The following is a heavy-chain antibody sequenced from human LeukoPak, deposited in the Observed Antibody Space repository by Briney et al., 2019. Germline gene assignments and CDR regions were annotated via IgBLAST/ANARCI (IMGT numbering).Heavy chain of an antibody. CDR1: GFTFSSYT. Sequence: GGSLRLSCAASGFTFSSYTMGWVRLAPGKGLEWVSSISGSGGGTYYADSVRGRFTISRDNPKSTVFLQMNSLRAEDTAIYYCAKNQNYYLDYWGQGTLVTVSS. D-gene: IGHD1-14*01. CDR3: AKNQNYYLDY. CDR2: ISGSGGGT. J-gene: IGHJ4*02. V-gene: IGHV3-23*01.